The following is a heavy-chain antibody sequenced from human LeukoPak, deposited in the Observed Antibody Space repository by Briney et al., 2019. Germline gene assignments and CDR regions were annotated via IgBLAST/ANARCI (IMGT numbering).Heavy chain of an antibody. V-gene: IGHV4-39*01. CDR2: ISDSGNT. CDR1: GGSISNRSYY. J-gene: IGHJ4*02. Sequence: SETLSLTCTVSGGSISNRSYYWGWIRQPPGKGLEWIGKISDSGNTYYSPSLRSRVTISIDTSKNQFSLKPSSVTATDTAVYYCARGEKVLDYLDYWGQGTLVTVSS. D-gene: IGHD3-16*01. CDR3: ARGEKVLDYLDY.